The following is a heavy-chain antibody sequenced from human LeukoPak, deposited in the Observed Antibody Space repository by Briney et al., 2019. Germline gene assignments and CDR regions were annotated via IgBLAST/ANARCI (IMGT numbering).Heavy chain of an antibody. CDR2: IYGSGIT. CDR3: ARLKFYDSTGYSPGYYMDV. CDR1: GGSIISNY. V-gene: IGHV4-4*07. D-gene: IGHD3-22*01. J-gene: IGHJ6*03. Sequence: PSETLSLTCTVSGGSIISNYCSWIRQSAGTGLEWIGRIYGSGITDYNPSLKSRVTMSLDTSRKQFSLRLTSVTAADTAVYYCARLKFYDSTGYSPGYYMDVWGKGTTVSVFS.